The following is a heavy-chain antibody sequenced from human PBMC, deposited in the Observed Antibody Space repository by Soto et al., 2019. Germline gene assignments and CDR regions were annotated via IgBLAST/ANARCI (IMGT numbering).Heavy chain of an antibody. D-gene: IGHD6-19*01. CDR3: AREEQWPNRGGAS. CDR1: GGSVSSGDYY. Sequence: QVQLQESGPGLVKPSETLSLTCTVSGGSVSSGDYYWSWIRQPPGKGLEWIGYVSYSGNTFYKASLRSRLTISVDTSKNQFSMRWSSVTAADTAVYFCAREEQWPNRGGASWGRGTLVTVSS. V-gene: IGHV4-61*08. CDR2: VSYSGNT. J-gene: IGHJ5*02.